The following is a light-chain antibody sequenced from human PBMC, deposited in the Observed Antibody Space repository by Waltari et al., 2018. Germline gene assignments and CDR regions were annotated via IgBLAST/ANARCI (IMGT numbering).Light chain of an antibody. CDR3: QQYYSYPQT. J-gene: IGKJ1*01. CDR2: AAS. Sequence: AIRITQSPSSLSASTGDRVTITCRASQGISSYLAWYQQKPVKAPKLLIYAASTLQSGVPSRFSGSGSGTDFTLTISCLQSEDCATYYCQQYYSYPQTFGQGTKVEIK. CDR1: QGISSY. V-gene: IGKV1-8*01.